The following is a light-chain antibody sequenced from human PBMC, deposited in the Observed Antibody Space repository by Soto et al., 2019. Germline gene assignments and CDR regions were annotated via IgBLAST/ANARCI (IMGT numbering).Light chain of an antibody. CDR1: QEISNY. CDR3: QQYDHLPRT. J-gene: IGKJ1*01. V-gene: IGKV1-33*01. CDR2: DAS. Sequence: DIQMIQSPSSLSASVGDRVTITCQASQEISNYLNWYQQKPGKAPKLLIYDASNLERGVPSRFSGRGSSTDFTFTISSLQPEDFATYYCQQYDHLPRTFGRGTKVEIK.